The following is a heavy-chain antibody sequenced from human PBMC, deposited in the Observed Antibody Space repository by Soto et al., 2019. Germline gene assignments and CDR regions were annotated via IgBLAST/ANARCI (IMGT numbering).Heavy chain of an antibody. CDR3: ARVLRGDFWSGYYFGTGVYYYYYMDV. V-gene: IGHV4-59*12. D-gene: IGHD3-3*01. J-gene: IGHJ6*03. CDR1: GGSISSYY. CDR2: VYYSEST. Sequence: SETLSLTCTVSGGSISSYYWSWIRQPPGRGLEWIGYVYYSESTNYNPSLKSRVTISVDTSKNQFSLKLSSVTAADTAVYYCARVLRGDFWSGYYFGTGVYYYYYMDVWGKGTTVTVSS.